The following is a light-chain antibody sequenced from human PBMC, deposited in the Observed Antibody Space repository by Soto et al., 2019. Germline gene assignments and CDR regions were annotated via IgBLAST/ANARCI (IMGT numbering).Light chain of an antibody. J-gene: IGKJ5*01. V-gene: IGKV3-15*01. CDR1: QSVSSSY. Sequence: EIVLTQSPGTLSLSAGERATLSCRASQSVSSSYLGWYQQKPGQAPRLLIYSASRRATGFPARFSASGSGTEFILTISSLQSEDSAVYFCQQYSNRPPITFGQGTRLEIK. CDR3: QQYSNRPPIT. CDR2: SAS.